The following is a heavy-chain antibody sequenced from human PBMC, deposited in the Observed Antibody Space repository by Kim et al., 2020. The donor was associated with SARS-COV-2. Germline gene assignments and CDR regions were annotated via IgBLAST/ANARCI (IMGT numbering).Heavy chain of an antibody. CDR2: IKGDGSEE. V-gene: IGHV3-7*01. Sequence: GGSLRLSCAASGFIFSNYWMTWVRQSPGKGLEWVATIKGDGSEEFYVDSVKGRFTISRDNAKNSLSLHMKSLRVEDTAVYYCASRGAWGQGTLVTVSS. CDR1: GFIFSNYW. J-gene: IGHJ4*02. D-gene: IGHD3-10*01. CDR3: ASRGA.